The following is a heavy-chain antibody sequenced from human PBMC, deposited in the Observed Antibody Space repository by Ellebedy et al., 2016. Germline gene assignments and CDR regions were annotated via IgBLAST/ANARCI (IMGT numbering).Heavy chain of an antibody. CDR1: GFTFGDYA. D-gene: IGHD3-10*01. CDR3: TLWFGELLSTPLDY. V-gene: IGHV3-49*03. CDR2: IRSETFGGTS. Sequence: GGSLRLSCTPSGFTFGDYAVSWFRQAPGKGLEWVGFIRSETFGGTSEYATSVRARFTISRDDSKSIAYLQMSSLRTEDTAVYYCTLWFGELLSTPLDYWGQGTLVTVSS. J-gene: IGHJ4*02.